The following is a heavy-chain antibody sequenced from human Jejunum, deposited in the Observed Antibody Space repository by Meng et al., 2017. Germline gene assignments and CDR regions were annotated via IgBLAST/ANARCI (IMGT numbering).Heavy chain of an antibody. CDR1: GDDGSSDNVY. CDR3: ARTPLYSGSYYFDP. J-gene: IGHJ4*02. V-gene: IGHV4-61*03. CDR2: VYYCGHT. Sequence: VRVHEPGLGLVRTSETLCLICSWSGDDGSSDNVYWSWIRQPPGKGLEWIGYVYYCGHTDCNPSTKSLLSISIDTSKNHFSLKLSSVTAADTAVYYCARTPLYSGSYYFDPWGQGALVTVSS. D-gene: IGHD1-26*01.